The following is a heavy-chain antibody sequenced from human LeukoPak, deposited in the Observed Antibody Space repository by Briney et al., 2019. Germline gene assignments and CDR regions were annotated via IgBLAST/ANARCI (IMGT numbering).Heavy chain of an antibody. Sequence: PSETLSLTCTVSGYSISSGYYWGWIRQPPGKGLEWTGSIYHSGRTFYNPSLKSRVAISVDTSKNQFSLKLTSVTAADTAVYYCARGEFSYYYYMDVWGKGTTVTVSS. CDR2: IYHSGRT. CDR3: ARGEFSYYYYMDV. CDR1: GYSISSGYY. J-gene: IGHJ6*03. V-gene: IGHV4-38-2*02.